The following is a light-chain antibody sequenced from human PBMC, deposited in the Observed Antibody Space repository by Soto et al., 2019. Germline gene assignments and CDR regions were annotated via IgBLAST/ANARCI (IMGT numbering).Light chain of an antibody. CDR3: CSYAGYSTPWV. CDR2: EGS. Sequence: QSALTQPASVSGSPGQSITISCTGTSSDVGSYNLVSWYQQHPGKAPKLMIYEGSNRPSGVSNRFSGSKSGNTASLTISGLQAEDEADYYCCSYAGYSTPWVFGGGTQLTVL. CDR1: SSDVGSYNL. J-gene: IGLJ3*02. V-gene: IGLV2-23*01.